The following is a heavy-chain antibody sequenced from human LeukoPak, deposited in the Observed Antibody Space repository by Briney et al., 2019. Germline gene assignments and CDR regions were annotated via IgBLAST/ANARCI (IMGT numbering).Heavy chain of an antibody. CDR3: ARGPPTIVVVITTGDFDS. J-gene: IGHJ4*02. Sequence: ASVKVSCKPSGYTFSDFYMHWVRQAPGQGLEWMGWINPNSGGTNYAQKFQGRVTMTRDTSISTAYMELRRLRSDDRAVYYCARGPPTIVVVITTGDFDSWGQGTLVTVSS. V-gene: IGHV1-2*02. CDR2: INPNSGGT. D-gene: IGHD3-22*01. CDR1: GYTFSDFY.